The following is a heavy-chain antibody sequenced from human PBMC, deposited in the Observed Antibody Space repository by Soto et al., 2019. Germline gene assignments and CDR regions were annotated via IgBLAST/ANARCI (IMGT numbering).Heavy chain of an antibody. Sequence: SVKVSCKASGGTFSTYTITWVRQAPGQGLEWMGRIIPIIGIINYAQKFQGRVTISADKFTGTAYMELSRLRSDDTAVYYCARDKREGSSWKAYYSYYGMDVLCQGTTVTISS. J-gene: IGHJ6*02. D-gene: IGHD6-13*01. CDR3: ARDKREGSSWKAYYSYYGMDV. CDR1: GGTFSTYT. V-gene: IGHV1-69*04. CDR2: IIPIIGII.